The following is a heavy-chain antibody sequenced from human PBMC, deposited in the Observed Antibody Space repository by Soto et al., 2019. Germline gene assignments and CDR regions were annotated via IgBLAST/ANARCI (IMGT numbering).Heavy chain of an antibody. CDR2: ISYTGTT. D-gene: IGHD2-21*01. V-gene: IGHV4-39*01. Sequence: PSETLSLTCTVSGGSISSYRQFCGWVRQLPGKGLEWIGSISYTGTTSYNPSLQSRVTISADTPKTQFSLNLRSVTAADTAVYYCARNSDTGIPPYGMDVWGPGATVTVS. J-gene: IGHJ6*02. CDR1: GGSISSYRQF. CDR3: ARNSDTGIPPYGMDV.